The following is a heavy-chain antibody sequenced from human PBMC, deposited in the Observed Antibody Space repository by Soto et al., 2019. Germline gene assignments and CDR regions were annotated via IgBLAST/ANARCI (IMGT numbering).Heavy chain of an antibody. V-gene: IGHV3-49*04. J-gene: IGHJ6*02. CDR2: IRSKAYGGTT. D-gene: IGHD3-3*01. CDR3: TRETRGDLEWLLSGGRPYYYYGMDV. CDR1: GFTFGDYA. Sequence: QTGGSLRLSCTASGFTFGDYAMSWVRQAPGKGLEWVGFIRSKAYGGTTEYAASVKGRFTISRDDSKSIAYLQMNSLKTEDTAVYYCTRETRGDLEWLLSGGRPYYYYGMDVWGQGTTVTVSS.